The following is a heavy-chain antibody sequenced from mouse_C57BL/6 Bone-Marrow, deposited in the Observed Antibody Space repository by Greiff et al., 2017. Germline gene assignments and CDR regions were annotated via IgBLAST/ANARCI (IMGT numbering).Heavy chain of an antibody. D-gene: IGHD1-1*01. CDR1: GYTFTSYW. Sequence: QVQLQQSGAELVRPGSSVKLSCKASGYTFTSYWMDWVKQRPGQGLEWIGNIYPSDSETHYNQKFKDKATLTVDKSSSTAYMQLSSLTSEDSAVYYCAREDIYYYGSSPAWFAYWGQGTLVTVSA. CDR3: AREDIYYYGSSPAWFAY. V-gene: IGHV1-61*01. J-gene: IGHJ3*01. CDR2: IYPSDSET.